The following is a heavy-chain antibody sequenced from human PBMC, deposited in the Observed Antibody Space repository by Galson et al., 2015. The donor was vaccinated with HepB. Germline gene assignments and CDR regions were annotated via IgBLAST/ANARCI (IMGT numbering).Heavy chain of an antibody. CDR3: TFLLNA. CDR1: GFNFSNNW. CDR2: INTDGTTR. D-gene: IGHD2/OR15-2a*01. Sequence: SLRLSCATSGFNFSNNWIHWVRQPQGQGLAWVSRINTDGTTRDYADFAKGRFTVSRDNPTSTAYLQMNSLRVEDTATYYCTFLLNAWGQGTLVTVSS. J-gene: IGHJ5*02. V-gene: IGHV3-74*01.